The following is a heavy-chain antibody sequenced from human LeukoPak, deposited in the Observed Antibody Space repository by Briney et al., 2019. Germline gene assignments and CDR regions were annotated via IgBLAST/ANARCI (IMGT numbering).Heavy chain of an antibody. V-gene: IGHV3-15*07. D-gene: IGHD3-22*01. J-gene: IGHJ5*02. CDR3: ATDFYDTT. Sequence: GGSLRLSCAASGFTFSNAWMNWVRQAPGRGLEWVGRIRSNSDGGTIDYAAPVKGRFALSRDDSKNTLYLQMNSLQTEDTAVYYCATDFYDTTWGQGTLVTVSS. CDR1: GFTFSNAW. CDR2: IRSNSDGGTI.